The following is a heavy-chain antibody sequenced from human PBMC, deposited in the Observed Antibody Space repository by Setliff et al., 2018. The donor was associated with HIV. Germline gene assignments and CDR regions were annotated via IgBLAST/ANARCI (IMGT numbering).Heavy chain of an antibody. V-gene: IGHV4-4*07. CDR2: FYTSGNTNYNPST. CDR1: GGSINTYY. D-gene: IGHD6-19*01. CDR3: TRQSPVAGSGAFDI. J-gene: IGHJ3*02. Sequence: SETLSLTCTVSGGSINTYYWSWIRQPAGKGLEWIGRFYTSGNTNYNPSTNYNPSLKSRITISLETSRNQFSLRVTSVTATDTAVYYCTRQSPVAGSGAFDIWGQGTMVTVSS.